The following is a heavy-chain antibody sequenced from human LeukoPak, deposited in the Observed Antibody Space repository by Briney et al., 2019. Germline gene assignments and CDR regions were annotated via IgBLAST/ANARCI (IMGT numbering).Heavy chain of an antibody. D-gene: IGHD5-12*01. Sequence: TGGSLRLSCTASGFTVSTNYMSWVRQAPGKGLEWVSHIRSSSETFYADSVKGRFTISRDNARSSLYLQMNNLRGEDTAIYYCARDAGNSGYGCDLWGQGTLVTVSS. V-gene: IGHV3-69-1*01. J-gene: IGHJ5*02. CDR2: IRSSSET. CDR1: GFTVSTNY. CDR3: ARDAGNSGYGCDL.